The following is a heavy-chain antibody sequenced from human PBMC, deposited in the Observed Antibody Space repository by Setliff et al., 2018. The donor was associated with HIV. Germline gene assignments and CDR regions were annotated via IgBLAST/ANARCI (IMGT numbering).Heavy chain of an antibody. J-gene: IGHJ5*02. CDR3: ARGGTSSNWFGP. V-gene: IGHV4-59*01. CDR1: GASISSNT. CDR2: IYNSVTT. Sequence: LSLTCIVSGASISSNTWSWIRQVPGKGLQWIGFIYNSVTTNYNPPLKSRVTISLDTSKNQFSLKLTSVTAADTAVYYCARGGTSSNWFGPWGQGTLVTVSS. D-gene: IGHD2-2*01.